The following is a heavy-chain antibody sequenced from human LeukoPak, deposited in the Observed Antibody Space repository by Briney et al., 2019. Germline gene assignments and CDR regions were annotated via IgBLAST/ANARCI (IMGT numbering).Heavy chain of an antibody. J-gene: IGHJ4*02. D-gene: IGHD4-17*01. CDR1: GFTFGDYS. Sequence: GRSLILSCTTSGFTFGDYSMTWVRQAPGKGLEWVGFIRSKAYGGTTDYSASVKGRFTISRDNAKNSVYLQMNSLRDADTAVYYCAREPSNHYGDNFDYWGQGTLVTVSS. CDR3: AREPSNHYGDNFDY. CDR2: IRSKAYGGTT. V-gene: IGHV3-49*04.